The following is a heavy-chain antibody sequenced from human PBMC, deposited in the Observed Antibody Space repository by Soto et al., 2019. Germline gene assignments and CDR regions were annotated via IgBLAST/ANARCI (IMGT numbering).Heavy chain of an antibody. CDR3: ARSAQWDGFDP. CDR2: ISYSGST. Sequence: QVQLQESGPGLVRPSQTLSLTCTVSAGSISTINYYWSWIRQHPEKGLEWIGYISYSGSTFYHSSLKSRVTISLATSKKHFSLTLTSVTAADTAVYYCARSAQWDGFDPWGQGTMVTVSS. CDR1: AGSISTINYY. V-gene: IGHV4-31*03. D-gene: IGHD2-8*01. J-gene: IGHJ3*01.